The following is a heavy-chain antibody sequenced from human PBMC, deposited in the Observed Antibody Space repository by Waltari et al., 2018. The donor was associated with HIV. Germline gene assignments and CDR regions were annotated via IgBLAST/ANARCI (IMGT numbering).Heavy chain of an antibody. CDR2: ISYDGSNK. D-gene: IGHD5-12*01. Sequence: QVQLVESGGGVVQPGRSLRLSCADPGSHFSSYAMHWVRQAPGKGLEWVAVISYDGSNKYYADSVKGRFTISRDNSKNTLYLQMNSLRAEDTAVYYCARGGGYSSSYYFDYWGQGTLVTVSS. J-gene: IGHJ4*02. CDR3: ARGGGYSSSYYFDY. CDR1: GSHFSSYA. V-gene: IGHV3-30-3*01.